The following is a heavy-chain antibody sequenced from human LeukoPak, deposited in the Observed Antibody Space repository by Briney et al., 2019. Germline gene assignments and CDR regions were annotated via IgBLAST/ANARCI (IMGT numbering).Heavy chain of an antibody. Sequence: PGGSLRLSCAASGFTFDNYAMHWVRQAPGKGLEWVGAVSSDGSKKYYGNSMKGRYTISRDNSKNTLFLQLSSLRPEDTALYYCATTEESGTIAARLDYWGQGTLVTVSS. CDR1: GFTFDNYA. D-gene: IGHD6-6*01. CDR3: ATTEESGTIAARLDY. CDR2: VSSDGSKK. J-gene: IGHJ4*02. V-gene: IGHV3-30*03.